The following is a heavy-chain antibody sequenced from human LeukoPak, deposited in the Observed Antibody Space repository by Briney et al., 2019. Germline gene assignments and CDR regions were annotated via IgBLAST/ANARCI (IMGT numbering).Heavy chain of an antibody. Sequence: GASVKVSCKASGYTFTGYYMHWVRQAPGQGLEWMGWINVNSGGTNYAQKFQGRVTMTRDTSISTAYMELSRLRSDDTAVYYCARRLVGATTPDYWGQGTLVTVSS. CDR2: INVNSGGT. D-gene: IGHD1-26*01. J-gene: IGHJ4*02. V-gene: IGHV1-2*02. CDR1: GYTFTGYY. CDR3: ARRLVGATTPDY.